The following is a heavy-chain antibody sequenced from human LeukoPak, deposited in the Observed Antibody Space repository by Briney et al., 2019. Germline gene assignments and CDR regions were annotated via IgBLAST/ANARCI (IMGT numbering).Heavy chain of an antibody. Sequence: GGSLRLSCAASGFTFTDYYMSWIRQAPGKGLEWVSYITNSGTTIYYADSVKGRFTISRDNAKNTLHLQMSSLRADDTAVYYCAKGSTSWDGYKGGYDPWGQGTLVTV. CDR1: GFTFTDYY. V-gene: IGHV3-11*01. CDR2: ITNSGTTI. J-gene: IGHJ5*02. CDR3: AKGSTSWDGYKGGYDP. D-gene: IGHD6-13*01.